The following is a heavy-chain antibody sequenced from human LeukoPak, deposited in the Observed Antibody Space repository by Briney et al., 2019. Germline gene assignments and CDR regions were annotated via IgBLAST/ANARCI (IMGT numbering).Heavy chain of an antibody. Sequence: GGSLRLSCAASGFTFSSYAMSWVRQAPGRGLEWISGIGGSDYSTYYADSVKGRFTISRDNSKNTLYLQMNSLRAEDTALYYCAKSPPVESGGDCSVEYFQYWGQGTLVTVSS. J-gene: IGHJ1*01. CDR3: AKSPPVESGGDCSVEYFQY. CDR2: IGGSDYST. V-gene: IGHV3-23*01. CDR1: GFTFSSYA. D-gene: IGHD2-21*02.